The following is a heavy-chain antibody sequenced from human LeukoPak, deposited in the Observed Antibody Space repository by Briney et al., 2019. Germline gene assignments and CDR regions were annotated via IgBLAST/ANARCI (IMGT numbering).Heavy chain of an antibody. Sequence: SETLSLTCTVSGYSISSGYYWGWIRQPPGKGLEWIGYIYYSGSTNYNPSLKSRVTISVDTSRNQFSLKLSSVTAADTAVYYCARGAGEFPPDYWGQGTLVTVSS. V-gene: IGHV4-61*01. CDR2: IYYSGST. CDR3: ARGAGEFPPDY. D-gene: IGHD3-16*01. CDR1: GYSISSGYY. J-gene: IGHJ4*02.